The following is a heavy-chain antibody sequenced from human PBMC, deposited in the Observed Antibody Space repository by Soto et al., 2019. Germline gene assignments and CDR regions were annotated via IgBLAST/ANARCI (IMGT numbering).Heavy chain of an antibody. J-gene: IGHJ4*02. CDR2: ISVYNGNT. D-gene: IGHD6-13*01. CDR1: DYPFTSYG. V-gene: IGHV1-18*01. Sequence: SVKVSCKSSDYPFTSYGIILVRQAPGQGLEWIGWISVYNGNTNYAQKFRGRVTMTADISTTTAYMEMRSLRSDDTAVYYCARSGSSWNLREFDYWGQGTLVTVSS. CDR3: ARSGSSWNLREFDY.